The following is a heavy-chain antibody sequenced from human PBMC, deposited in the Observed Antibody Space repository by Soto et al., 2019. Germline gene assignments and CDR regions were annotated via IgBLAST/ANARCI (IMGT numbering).Heavy chain of an antibody. CDR1: FYSISSGYY. V-gene: IGHV4-38-2*02. CDR3: ARESDRRFDY. Sequence: DTLSLACAVSFYSISSGYYWGLIRQPPGKGLEWIGSIYHSGSTYYNPSLKSRVTISVDTSKNQFSLKLSSVTAADTAVYYCARESDRRFDYWGQGTLVTVSS. J-gene: IGHJ4*02. CDR2: IYHSGST.